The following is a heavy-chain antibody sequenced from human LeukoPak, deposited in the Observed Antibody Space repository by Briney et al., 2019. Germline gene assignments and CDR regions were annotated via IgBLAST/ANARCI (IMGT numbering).Heavy chain of an antibody. CDR1: GFTFSSYS. Sequence: PGGSLRLACAASGFTFSSYSMNWVRRAPGKGLEWVSYISSGGSTIYYADSVRGRFTISRDTAKNSLYLEMNSLRDEDTAMYYCVRGDQEASEPAFDYWGQGTLVTVSS. CDR3: VRGDQEASEPAFDY. CDR2: ISSGGSTI. V-gene: IGHV3-48*02. D-gene: IGHD1-14*01. J-gene: IGHJ4*02.